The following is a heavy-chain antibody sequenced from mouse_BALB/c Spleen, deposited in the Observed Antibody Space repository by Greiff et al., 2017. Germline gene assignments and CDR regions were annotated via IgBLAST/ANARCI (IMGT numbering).Heavy chain of an antibody. CDR2: ISSGSSTI. CDR3: ARGGERDY. CDR1: GFTFSSFG. Sequence: EVKLMESGGGLVQPGGSRKLSCAASGFTFSSFGMHWVRQAPEKGLEWVAYISSGSSTIYYADTVKGRFTISRDNPKNTLFLQMTSLRSVDTAMYYCARGGERDYWGQGTTLTVSS. J-gene: IGHJ2*01. V-gene: IGHV5-17*02.